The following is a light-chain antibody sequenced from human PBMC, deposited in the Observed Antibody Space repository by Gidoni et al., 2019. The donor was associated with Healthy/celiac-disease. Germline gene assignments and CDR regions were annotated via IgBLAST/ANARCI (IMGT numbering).Light chain of an antibody. Sequence: QSALTQPASVSGSPGQSVTISCSGSSGDVGGYNYVPWYQQHPGKAPKLLIYDVSNRPSGVSNRFSGSKSGDTASLTIPGLQTEDEADYYCSSYSTSSTPYVFGTGTEVTVL. CDR2: DVS. V-gene: IGLV2-14*01. CDR3: SSYSTSSTPYV. CDR1: SGDVGGYNY. J-gene: IGLJ1*01.